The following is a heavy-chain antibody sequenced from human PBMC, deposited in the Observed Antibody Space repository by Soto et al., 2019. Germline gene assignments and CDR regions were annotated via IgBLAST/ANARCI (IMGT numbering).Heavy chain of an antibody. D-gene: IGHD3-10*01. J-gene: IGHJ5*02. CDR2: IYYSGTT. CDR1: GGSITNYL. V-gene: IGHV4-59*01. Sequence: SETLSLTCTVPGGSITNYLWSWIRQSPGKGLEWIGYIYYSGTTNYNPSLMSRVTISVDTSKNHFSLKLTSVTAADTAVYYCARVYGSGSLTNWFDPWGRGTLVT. CDR3: ARVYGSGSLTNWFDP.